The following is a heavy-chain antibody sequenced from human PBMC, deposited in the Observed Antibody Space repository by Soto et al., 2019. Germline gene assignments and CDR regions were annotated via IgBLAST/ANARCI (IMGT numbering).Heavy chain of an antibody. CDR2: ISYDGSNK. CDR3: AKAGCSGGSCYVNY. J-gene: IGHJ4*02. V-gene: IGHV3-30*18. D-gene: IGHD2-15*01. Sequence: PGGSLRLSCAASGFTFSSYGMHWVRQAPGKGLEWVAVISYDGSNKYYADSVKGRFTISRDNSKNTLYLQMNSLRAEGTAVYYCAKAGCSGGSCYVNYWGQGTLVTVSS. CDR1: GFTFSSYG.